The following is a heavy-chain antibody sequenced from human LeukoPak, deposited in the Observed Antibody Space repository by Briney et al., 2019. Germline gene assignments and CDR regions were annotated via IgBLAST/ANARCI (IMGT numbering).Heavy chain of an antibody. J-gene: IGHJ6*03. D-gene: IGHD3-9*01. Sequence: GGSLRLSCAASGFTFSSYAMSWVRQAPGKGLEWVSAISGSGESTYYADSVKGRFTISRDNSKNTLYLQMNNLRAGDTAVYYCTTADVLRYFDWLSTDYYYMDVWGKGTTVTISS. V-gene: IGHV3-23*01. CDR2: ISGSGEST. CDR3: TTADVLRYFDWLSTDYYYMDV. CDR1: GFTFSSYA.